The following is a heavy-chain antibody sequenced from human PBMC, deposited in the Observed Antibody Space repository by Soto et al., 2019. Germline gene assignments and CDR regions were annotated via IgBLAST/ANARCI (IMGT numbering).Heavy chain of an antibody. J-gene: IGHJ4*02. CDR3: AHRPYGYEYYVNY. CDR2: VYWDDDI. CDR1: GFSLSTRGVG. V-gene: IGHV2-5*02. D-gene: IGHD5-12*01. Sequence: QITLKESGPTLVKPTQILTLTCTFSGFSLSTRGVGVGWIRQPPGKALEWLALVYWDDDICYSPSLKSRLTIADDASKNHAVLTMTNMDPVEPATYYCAHRPYGYEYYVNYWGQGTLVTVSS.